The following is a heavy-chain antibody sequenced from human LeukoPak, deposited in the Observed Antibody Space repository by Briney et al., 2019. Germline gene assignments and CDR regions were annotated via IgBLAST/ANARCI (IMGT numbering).Heavy chain of an antibody. D-gene: IGHD3-9*01. CDR1: GFSLSTSGVG. Sequence: SGPTLVKPTQTLTLTCTFSGFSLSTSGVGVGWIRQPPGKALEWLALIYWDDDKRYSPSLKSRLTITKDTSKNQVVLTMTNMDPVDTATYYFAHRRGYDILTGPSMQFDYWGQGTLVTVSS. V-gene: IGHV2-5*02. CDR2: IYWDDDK. J-gene: IGHJ4*02. CDR3: AHRRGYDILTGPSMQFDY.